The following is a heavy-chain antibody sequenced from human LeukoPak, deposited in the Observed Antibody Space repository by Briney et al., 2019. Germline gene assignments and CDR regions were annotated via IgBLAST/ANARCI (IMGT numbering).Heavy chain of an antibody. CDR1: GGSTSSGGYS. Sequence: SETLSLTCAVSGGSTSSGGYSWSWIQQPPGKGLEWIGSIYYSGSTYYNPSLKSRVTISVDTSKNQFSLKLSSVTAADTAVYYCARVTYYGSGSPLPLDGWGQGTLVTVSS. CDR3: ARVTYYGSGSPLPLDG. D-gene: IGHD3-10*01. J-gene: IGHJ4*02. CDR2: IYYSGST. V-gene: IGHV4-39*07.